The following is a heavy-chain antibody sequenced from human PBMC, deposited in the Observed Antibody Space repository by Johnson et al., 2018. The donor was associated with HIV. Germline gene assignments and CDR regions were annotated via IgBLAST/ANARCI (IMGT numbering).Heavy chain of an antibody. CDR1: GFTVNGNY. V-gene: IGHV3-66*01. D-gene: IGHD6-13*01. Sequence: VQLVESGGGLVQPGGSLRLSCAVSGFTVNGNYMSWVRQAPGKRLEWVSVIYSGDTTYYADSVKGRFTISRDNSKNTLYLQMNSLRAEDTAVYYCAKGIAAAGTGAFDIWGQGTMVTVSS. CDR3: AKGIAAAGTGAFDI. J-gene: IGHJ3*02. CDR2: IYSGDTT.